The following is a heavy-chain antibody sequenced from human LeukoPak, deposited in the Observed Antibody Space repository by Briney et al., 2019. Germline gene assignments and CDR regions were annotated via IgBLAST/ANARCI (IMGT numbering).Heavy chain of an antibody. D-gene: IGHD6-13*01. CDR1: GDSVSSNSAA. J-gene: IGHJ4*01. CDR3: ARVYSRWSPSLSVTHYFDS. CDR2: TYYRSKWYT. Sequence: SQTLSLTCAISGDSVSSNSAAWNWIRQSPSRGLEWLGRTYYRSKWYTDFAVSVKSRITINPDTSKNQSSLQLSSVTPEDTAIYYCARVYSRWSPSLSVTHYFDSWGQGALVTVSS. V-gene: IGHV6-1*01.